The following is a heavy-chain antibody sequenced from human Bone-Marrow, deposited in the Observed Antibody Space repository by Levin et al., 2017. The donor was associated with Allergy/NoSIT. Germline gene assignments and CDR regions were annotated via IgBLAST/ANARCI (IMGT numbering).Heavy chain of an antibody. D-gene: IGHD3-22*01. CDR3: AKDRDSSSARAYGLDV. J-gene: IGHJ6*02. V-gene: IGHV3-23*02. CDR1: GFTFSTYA. Sequence: GESLKISCAASGFTFSTYAMTWVRQAPGKGLEWICSISGSGSITYYGDSVKGRVTISRDNSRVTLYLQMSSLRAEDTAVYFCAKDRDSSSARAYGLDVWGQGTTVTVSS. CDR2: ISGSGSIT.